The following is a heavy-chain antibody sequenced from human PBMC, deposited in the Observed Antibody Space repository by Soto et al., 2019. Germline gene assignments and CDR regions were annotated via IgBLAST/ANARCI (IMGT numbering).Heavy chain of an antibody. CDR1: GFTFGAYS. CDR2: ISYDSDTI. D-gene: IGHD3-3*01. Sequence: GGSLRLSCAGSGFTFGAYSMNWVRQAAGKGLEWIAYISYDSDTIQYADSVKGRFTISRDNAKNSLYLQMNSLRDEDTAVYYCARLYYDYVWGQGTTVTVSS. V-gene: IGHV3-48*02. CDR3: ARLYYDYV. J-gene: IGHJ6*02.